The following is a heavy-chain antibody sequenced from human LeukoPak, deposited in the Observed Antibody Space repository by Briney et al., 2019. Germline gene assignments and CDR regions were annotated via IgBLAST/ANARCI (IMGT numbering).Heavy chain of an antibody. CDR3: AKSHDILLRYYYYYMDV. CDR1: GFTFSSYG. Sequence: QPGGSLRLSCAASGFTFSSYGMHWVRQAPGKGLEWVAVISYDGSNKYYADSVKGRFTISRDNSKNTLYLQMNSLRAEDTAVYYCAKSHDILLRYYYYYMDVWGKGTTVTVSS. V-gene: IGHV3-30*18. D-gene: IGHD3-9*01. CDR2: ISYDGSNK. J-gene: IGHJ6*03.